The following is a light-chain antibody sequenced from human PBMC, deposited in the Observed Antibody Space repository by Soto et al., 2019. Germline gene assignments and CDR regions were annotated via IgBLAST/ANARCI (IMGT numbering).Light chain of an antibody. CDR2: EVS. CDR3: SSYTSSNTLV. V-gene: IGLV2-14*01. Sequence: QSALIQPRSVSGSPGQSVTISCTGTSSDVGVYKYVSWYQQHPGKAPKLMIFEVSDRPSGVSNRFSGSKSGNTASLTISGLQAEDEADYYCSSYTSSNTLVFGGGTKLTVL. CDR1: SSDVGVYKY. J-gene: IGLJ2*01.